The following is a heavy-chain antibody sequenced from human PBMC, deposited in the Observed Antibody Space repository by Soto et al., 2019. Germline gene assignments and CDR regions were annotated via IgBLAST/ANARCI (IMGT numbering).Heavy chain of an antibody. CDR2: TNPNSGGT. D-gene: IGHD3-10*01. Sequence: ASVKVSCKASGYTFTGAYIHWVRQAPGQGLEWMGCTNPNSGGTGFAQKFQGRVTVTRDTSITTVYMEMNRLRSDDTGVYYCARDFTTRSYGVDVWGQGTAVTVSS. V-gene: IGHV1-2*02. CDR1: GYTFTGAY. J-gene: IGHJ6*01. CDR3: ARDFTTRSYGVDV.